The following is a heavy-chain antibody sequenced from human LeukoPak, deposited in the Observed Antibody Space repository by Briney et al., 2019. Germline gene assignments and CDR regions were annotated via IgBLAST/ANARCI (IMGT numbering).Heavy chain of an antibody. Sequence: SETLSLTCAVSGCSISGYFWSWSRQPPGKGLEWIWDIYYTGSTTYNPSLRSRVSMSVDVTKNHLSLDLTSVTAVDTAVYYCARHTPIGHILRGMDVWGQGTTVTVSS. CDR2: IYYTGST. CDR1: GCSISGYF. CDR3: ARHTPIGHILRGMDV. V-gene: IGHV4-59*08. J-gene: IGHJ6*02.